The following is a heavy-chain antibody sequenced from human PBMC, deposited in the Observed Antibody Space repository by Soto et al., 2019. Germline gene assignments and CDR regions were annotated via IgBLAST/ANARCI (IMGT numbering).Heavy chain of an antibody. V-gene: IGHV4-30-4*01. CDR1: GGSISSGDYY. J-gene: IGHJ4*02. D-gene: IGHD2-15*01. Sequence: QVQLQESGPGLVKPSQTLSLTCTVSGGSISSGDYYWSWIRQPPGKGLEWIGYIYYSGSTYYNPSFKSRVTISVDTSKNQFSLKLSSVTAADTAVYYCARVADCSGGRCYFSVDYWGQGTLVTVSS. CDR3: ARVADCSGGRCYFSVDY. CDR2: IYYSGST.